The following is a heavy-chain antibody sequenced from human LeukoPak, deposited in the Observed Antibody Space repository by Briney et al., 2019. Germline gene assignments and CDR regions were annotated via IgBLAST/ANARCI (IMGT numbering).Heavy chain of an antibody. D-gene: IGHD2-21*01. CDR3: AKDWIQFNRVFDCFDS. V-gene: IGHV3-23*01. J-gene: IGHJ4*02. CDR1: GFTFDTNA. Sequence: GGSLRLSCATSGFTFDTNAMSWVRQAPGKGLEWVSTIGNTETFYADSVTGRSTISRDNSKNTVYLRMNSLRVEDTAVYYCAKDWIQFNRVFDCFDSWGQGTLVTVSS. CDR2: IGNTET.